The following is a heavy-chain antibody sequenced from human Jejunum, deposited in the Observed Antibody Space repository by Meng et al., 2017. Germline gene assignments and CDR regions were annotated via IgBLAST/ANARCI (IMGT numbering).Heavy chain of an antibody. CDR2: IHHSGIT. V-gene: IGHV4-34*01. CDR1: DGSINDYF. CDR3: ARGTGFKWEFI. D-gene: IGHD1-26*01. Sequence: QGEVQLWGGGLLTPSETLSLPCSVFDGSINDYFWSWVRQPPGEGLEWIGEIHHSGITKYSPSLRSRVTISVDTSKNQFSLKLSSVTAADTAFYYCARGTGFKWEFIGGQGTMVTVSS. J-gene: IGHJ3*02.